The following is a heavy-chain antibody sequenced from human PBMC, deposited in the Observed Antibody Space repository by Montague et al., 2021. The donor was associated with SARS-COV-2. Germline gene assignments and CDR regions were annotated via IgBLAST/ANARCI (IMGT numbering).Heavy chain of an antibody. J-gene: IGHJ4*02. D-gene: IGHD2/OR15-2a*01. CDR2: ITTGGTRA. CDR3: AKGQRYENILDY. Sequence: SLRLSCAASGFTFSNFAMYWVRQVPGKGPEWVLGITTGGTRAYYAHSVEGRFTIPRDNSENTLYLQMNSLRAEDTGVYYCAKGQRYENILDYWGQGTLVTVSS. V-gene: IGHV3-23*01. CDR1: GFTFSNFA.